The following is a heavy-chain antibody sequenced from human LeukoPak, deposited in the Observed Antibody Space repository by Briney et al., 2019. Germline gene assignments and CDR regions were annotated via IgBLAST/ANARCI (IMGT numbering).Heavy chain of an antibody. CDR2: IYPGDSDT. Sequence: GESLKISCQGSGYSFISYWIGWVRQMPGKGLEWMGIIYPGDSDTKYSPSSQGQVTISADKSTTTAYLQWSSLKASDTAMYYCARTNYYDSTGYPSGAFDIWGQGTMVTVSS. CDR3: ARTNYYDSTGYPSGAFDI. V-gene: IGHV5-51*01. D-gene: IGHD3-22*01. J-gene: IGHJ3*02. CDR1: GYSFISYW.